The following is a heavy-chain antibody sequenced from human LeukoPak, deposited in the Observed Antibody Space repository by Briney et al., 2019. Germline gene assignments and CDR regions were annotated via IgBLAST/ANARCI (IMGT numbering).Heavy chain of an antibody. CDR2: IIPILGIA. Sequence: GASVKVSCKASGGTFSSYAISWVRQAPGQGLEWMGRIIPILGIANYAQKFQGRVTITADKSTSTAYMELSSLRSEDTAVYYCARDLGYCSSTSPCGMDVWGQGTTVTVSS. CDR3: ARDLGYCSSTSPCGMDV. J-gene: IGHJ6*02. V-gene: IGHV1-69*04. D-gene: IGHD2-2*01. CDR1: GGTFSSYA.